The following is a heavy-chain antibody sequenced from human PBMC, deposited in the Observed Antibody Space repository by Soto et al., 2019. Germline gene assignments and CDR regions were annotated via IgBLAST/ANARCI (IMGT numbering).Heavy chain of an antibody. CDR3: AKDQWNAAFSYGMDV. D-gene: IGHD1-1*01. CDR1: GFTFSSYG. CDR2: ISYDGSNK. V-gene: IGHV3-30*18. J-gene: IGHJ6*02. Sequence: PGGSLRLSCAASGFTFSSYGMHWVRQAPGKGLEWVAVISYDGSNKYYADSVKGRFTISRDNSKNTLYLQMNSLRAEDTAVYYCAKDQWNAAFSYGMDVWGQGTTVTVSS.